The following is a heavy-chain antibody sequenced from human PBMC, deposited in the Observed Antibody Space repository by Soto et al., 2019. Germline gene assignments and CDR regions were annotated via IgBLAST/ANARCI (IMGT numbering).Heavy chain of an antibody. CDR3: ASDTGTSIHN. CDR1: GGSISSYY. J-gene: IGHJ4*02. Sequence: PSETLSLTCTVSGGSISSYYWSWIRQPPGKGLEWIGYIYYSGSTNYNPSLKSRVTVSVDTSKNQFSLKLSSMTAADTAVYFCASDTGTSIHNWGPGILVTVSS. D-gene: IGHD2-21*01. V-gene: IGHV4-59*01. CDR2: IYYSGST.